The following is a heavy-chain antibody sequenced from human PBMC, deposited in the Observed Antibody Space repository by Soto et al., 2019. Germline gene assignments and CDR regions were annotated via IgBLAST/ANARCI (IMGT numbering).Heavy chain of an antibody. CDR2: ISWNSGSI. CDR3: AKDFVSGVITAPFDY. Sequence: PGGSLRLSCAASGFTFDDYAMHWVRQAPGKGLEWVSGISWNSGSIGYADSVKGRFTISRDNAKNSLYLQMNSLRAEDTALYYCAKDFVSGVITAPFDYWGQGTLVTVSS. D-gene: IGHD3-22*01. J-gene: IGHJ4*02. V-gene: IGHV3-9*01. CDR1: GFTFDDYA.